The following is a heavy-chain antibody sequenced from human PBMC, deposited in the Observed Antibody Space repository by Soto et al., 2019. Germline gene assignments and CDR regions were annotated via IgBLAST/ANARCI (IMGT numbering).Heavy chain of an antibody. CDR2: ISYDGNYI. J-gene: IGHJ6*02. Sequence: QVQLVESGGCVVQPGASLRLSCEASGFDFSSYAMHWVRQAPGKGLEWVGVISYDGNYIYYADSVKGRFTISRDNSKNTLYLQVNSLIPEDTAVYYCAKGVLVATIGTYAMDVWGQGTTVTVSS. D-gene: IGHD1-1*01. CDR1: GFDFSSYA. V-gene: IGHV3-30*18. CDR3: AKGVLVATIGTYAMDV.